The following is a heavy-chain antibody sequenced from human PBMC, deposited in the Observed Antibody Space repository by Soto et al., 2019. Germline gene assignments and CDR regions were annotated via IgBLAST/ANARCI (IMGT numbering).Heavy chain of an antibody. D-gene: IGHD3-3*01. Sequence: GGPLRLSCSASGFTFSSYAMHWVRQGPGKGLEYVSAISSNGGSTYYADSVKGRFTISRDNSKNTLYLQMSSLRAEDTAVYYCVKGLDFWSGYFPSSYFDYWGQGTLVTVSS. V-gene: IGHV3-64D*06. J-gene: IGHJ4*02. CDR2: ISSNGGST. CDR1: GFTFSSYA. CDR3: VKGLDFWSGYFPSSYFDY.